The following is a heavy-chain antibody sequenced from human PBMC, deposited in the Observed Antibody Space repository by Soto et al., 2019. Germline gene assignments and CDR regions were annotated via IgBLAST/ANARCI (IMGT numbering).Heavy chain of an antibody. CDR1: GYTFTGYY. J-gene: IGHJ6*04. V-gene: IGHV1-2*04. Sequence: GASVKVSCKASGYTFTGYYMHWARQAPGQGLEWMGWINPNSGGTNYAQKFQGWVTMTRDTSISTAYMELSRLRSDDTAVYYCARDGSGIYSSYYGMDVWGKGTTVTVSS. CDR2: INPNSGGT. CDR3: ARDGSGIYSSYYGMDV. D-gene: IGHD3-10*01.